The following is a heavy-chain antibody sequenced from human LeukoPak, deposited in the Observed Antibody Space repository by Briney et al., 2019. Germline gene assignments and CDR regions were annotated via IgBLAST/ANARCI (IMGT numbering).Heavy chain of an antibody. D-gene: IGHD5-24*01. CDR3: ARGRDGYNYFSGYYYYYMDV. Sequence: ASVKVSCKASGYTFTSYDINWVRQATGQGLEWMGWINPNSGGTNYAQKFQGRVTMTRDTSISTAYMELSRLRSDDTAVYYCARGRDGYNYFSGYYYYYMDVWGKGTTVTVSS. CDR2: INPNSGGT. CDR1: GYTFTSYD. J-gene: IGHJ6*03. V-gene: IGHV1-2*02.